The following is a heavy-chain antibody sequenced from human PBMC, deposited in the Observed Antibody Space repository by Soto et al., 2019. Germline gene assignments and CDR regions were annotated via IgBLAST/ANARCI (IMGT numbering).Heavy chain of an antibody. CDR1: GGSFSGYY. J-gene: IGHJ6*03. CDR2: INHSGST. CDR3: ARSTSIAANYYYYMDV. V-gene: IGHV4-34*01. D-gene: IGHD6-6*01. Sequence: SETLSLTCAVYGGSFSGYYWIWIRQPPGKGLEWIGEINHSGSTNYNPSLKSRVTISVDTSKNQFSLKLSSVTAADTAVYYCARSTSIAANYYYYMDVWGKGTTVTVSS.